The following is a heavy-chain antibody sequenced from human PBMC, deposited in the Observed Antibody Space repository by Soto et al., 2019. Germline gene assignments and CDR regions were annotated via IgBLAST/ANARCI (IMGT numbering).Heavy chain of an antibody. Sequence: GGSLRLSCAASGFTFSSYWMSWVRQAPGKGLEWVANIKQDGSEKYYVDSVKGRFTISRDNAKNSLYLQMNSLRAEDTAVYYCARESGTAMVEVYYYYGMDVWGQGTTVTVSS. D-gene: IGHD2-2*01. CDR3: ARESGTAMVEVYYYYGMDV. CDR1: GFTFSSYW. CDR2: IKQDGSEK. V-gene: IGHV3-7*05. J-gene: IGHJ6*02.